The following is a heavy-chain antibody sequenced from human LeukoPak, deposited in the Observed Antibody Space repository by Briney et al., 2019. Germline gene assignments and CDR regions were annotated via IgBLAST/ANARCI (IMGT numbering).Heavy chain of an antibody. D-gene: IGHD3-9*01. J-gene: IGHJ4*02. Sequence: PSETLSLTCAVYGGSFNSYYWTWIRQPPGKGLEWIGEINHGGGTTYNPSLKSRVTISVDTSKNQFSLKLISVTAADTAVYYCARGRPNYDILTDYYTQFDYWGQGTLVTVSS. CDR1: GGSFNSYY. CDR2: INHGGGT. CDR3: ARGRPNYDILTDYYTQFDY. V-gene: IGHV4-34*01.